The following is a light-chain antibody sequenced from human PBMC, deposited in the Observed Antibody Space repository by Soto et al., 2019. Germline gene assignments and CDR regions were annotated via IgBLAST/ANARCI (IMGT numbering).Light chain of an antibody. CDR1: SSDADTYKY. Sequence: QSALTQPDSVSGSPGQSITISCTGTSSDADTYKYVSWYQQHPGKAPKLIIYEVSNRPSGVSNRFSGSKSGNTASLTISGLQAEDEADYYCNSYTTGTTKFGGGTKLTVL. J-gene: IGLJ3*02. CDR2: EVS. V-gene: IGLV2-14*01. CDR3: NSYTTGTTK.